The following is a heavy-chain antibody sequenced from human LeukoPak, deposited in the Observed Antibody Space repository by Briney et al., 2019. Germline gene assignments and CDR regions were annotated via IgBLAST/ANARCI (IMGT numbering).Heavy chain of an antibody. V-gene: IGHV3-7*03. CDR3: ARRYFDS. CDR1: GFTFSDYW. J-gene: IGHJ4*02. CDR2: IKQDESEK. Sequence: GGSLRLSCAVSGFTFSDYWMHWVRQAPGKGLEWVANIKQDESEKYYVDSVKGRFTISRDNTKNSLYLQMNSLRAEDTAVYYCARRYFDSWGQGTLVTVSS.